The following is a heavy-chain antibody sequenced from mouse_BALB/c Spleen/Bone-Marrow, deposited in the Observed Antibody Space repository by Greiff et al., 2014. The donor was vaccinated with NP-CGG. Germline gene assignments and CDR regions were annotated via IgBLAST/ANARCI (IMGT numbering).Heavy chain of an antibody. D-gene: IGHD1-1*01. CDR2: IEPSDSYT. V-gene: IGHV1-69*02. CDR1: GYTFTNYW. Sequence: VKLQESGAEVVKPGASVKVSCKASGYTFTNYWMQWVKQRPGQGLEWIGEIEPSDSYTNYNQDFKGKATLTVDKSSSTAYMRLSSLTSEDSAVYYCARGRTTVVSDYWGQGTSLTVAS. J-gene: IGHJ2*02. CDR3: ARGRTTVVSDY.